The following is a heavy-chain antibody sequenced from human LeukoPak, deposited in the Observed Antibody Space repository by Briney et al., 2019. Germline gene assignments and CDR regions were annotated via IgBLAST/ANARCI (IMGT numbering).Heavy chain of an antibody. Sequence: GGSLRLSCAASGFTFSSYSMNWVRQAPGKGLEWVSAIGTAGDTYYPGSVKGRFTISRENAKNSLYLQMNSLRAGDTAVYYCARGTPFDPWGQGTLVTVSS. V-gene: IGHV3-13*01. CDR3: ARGTPFDP. CDR1: GFTFSSYS. J-gene: IGHJ5*02. CDR2: IGTAGDT.